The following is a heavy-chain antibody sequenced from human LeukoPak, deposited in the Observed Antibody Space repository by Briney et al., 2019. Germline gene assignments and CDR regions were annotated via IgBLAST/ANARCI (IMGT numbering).Heavy chain of an antibody. CDR3: AKDRSPHYDFWSGYSGRYFDH. CDR2: ITWDGGET. CDR1: GFTFDDYN. D-gene: IGHD3-3*01. Sequence: GGSLRLSCAASGFTFDDYNMIWVRQTPGKGLEWVSLITWDGGETFYADSVKGRFTISRDNSKNTVYLQMYSLRGEDTAVYYCAKDRSPHYDFWSGYSGRYFDHWGQGTLVTVSS. V-gene: IGHV3-43*01. J-gene: IGHJ4*02.